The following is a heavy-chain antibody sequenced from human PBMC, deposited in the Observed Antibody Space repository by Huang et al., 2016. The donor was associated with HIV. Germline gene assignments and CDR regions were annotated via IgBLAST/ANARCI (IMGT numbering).Heavy chain of an antibody. CDR3: ARDRYFDWSRSYGIDV. J-gene: IGHJ6*02. V-gene: IGHV4-61*01. CDR1: GGSVSRGSSY. D-gene: IGHD3-9*01. CDR2: VYYTGST. Sequence: QMQLQESGPGLMRPSETLSLMCTISGGSVSRGSSYWSWILQTPGKGLEGVGNVYYTGSTKYHPALKGRVTISVDTSSNQFSLRLSSVTAADTAIYYCARDRYFDWSRSYGIDVWGQGTTFTVSS.